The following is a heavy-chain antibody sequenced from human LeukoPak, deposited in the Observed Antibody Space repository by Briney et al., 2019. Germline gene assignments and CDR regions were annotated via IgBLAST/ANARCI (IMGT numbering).Heavy chain of an antibody. CDR2: IYYTGST. D-gene: IGHD3-3*01. J-gene: IGHJ6*03. CDR1: GDSISDFY. Sequence: SETLSLTCAVSGDSISDFYWSWVRQPPGKGLEWIGSIYYTGSTYYNPSLKSRVTISVDPSKNQFSLRLSSVTTADTAVYYCARLLGGDPYYMDVWGKETTVTVSS. V-gene: IGHV4-59*08. CDR3: ARLLGGDPYYMDV.